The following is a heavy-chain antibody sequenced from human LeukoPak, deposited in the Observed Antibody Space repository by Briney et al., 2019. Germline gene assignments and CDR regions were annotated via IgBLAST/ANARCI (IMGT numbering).Heavy chain of an antibody. Sequence: SETLSLTCNVSGASMSSNYWSWIRQPPGKGLEWIGYIYHSGNTNYSPSLESRVTMSVDESKNQFSLRVHFVSAADTAVYYCARLLAVAGGDAFDIWGQGKMVTVSS. J-gene: IGHJ3*02. V-gene: IGHV4-59*08. CDR3: ARLLAVAGGDAFDI. D-gene: IGHD6-19*01. CDR2: IYHSGNT. CDR1: GASMSSNY.